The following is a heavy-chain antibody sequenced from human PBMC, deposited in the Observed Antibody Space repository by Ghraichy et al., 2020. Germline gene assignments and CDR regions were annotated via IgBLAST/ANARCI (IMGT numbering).Heavy chain of an antibody. Sequence: SQTLSLTCAISGDSVSSKNAAWNWIRQSPSRGLEWLGRTYYRSKWYNDYAVSVQSRITINPDTSKNQFSLQLNSVTPEDTAVYYCARSYITGWYVFDPWGQGTLVTVSS. D-gene: IGHD6-19*01. CDR3: ARSYITGWYVFDP. CDR1: GDSVSSKNAA. J-gene: IGHJ5*02. V-gene: IGHV6-1*01. CDR2: TYYRSKWYN.